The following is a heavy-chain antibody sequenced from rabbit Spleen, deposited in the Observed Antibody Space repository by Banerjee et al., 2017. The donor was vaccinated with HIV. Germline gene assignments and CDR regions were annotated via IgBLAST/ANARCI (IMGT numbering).Heavy chain of an antibody. CDR1: GFPFSEKAV. CDR3: ATYVDYDGDFNL. CDR2: INVVTGKA. J-gene: IGHJ4*01. D-gene: IGHD2-1*01. V-gene: IGHV1S45*01. Sequence: QEQLVESGGGLVKPGASLTLTCEASGFPFSEKAVMCWVRQAPGKGLTWIACINVVTGKAVYASWAKGRFTFSRTSSTTVTLQMTSLTAADTATYFCATYVDYDGDFNLWGPGTLVTVS.